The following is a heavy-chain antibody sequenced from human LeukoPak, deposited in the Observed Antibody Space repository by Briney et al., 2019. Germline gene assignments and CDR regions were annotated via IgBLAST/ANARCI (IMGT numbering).Heavy chain of an antibody. D-gene: IGHD6-19*01. V-gene: IGHV1-69*01. CDR1: GGTFSSYA. J-gene: IGHJ4*02. Sequence: TVKVSCKASGGTFSSYAISWVRQAPGQGLEWMGGIIPIFGTANYAQKFQGRVTITADESTSTAYMELSSLRSEDTAVYYCAREASSGRRVFDYWGQGTLVTVSS. CDR3: AREASSGRRVFDY. CDR2: IIPIFGTA.